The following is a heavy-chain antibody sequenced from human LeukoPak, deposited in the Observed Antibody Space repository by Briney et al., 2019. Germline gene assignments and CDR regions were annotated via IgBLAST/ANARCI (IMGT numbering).Heavy chain of an antibody. J-gene: IGHJ4*02. CDR3: AREFIDDYGGNSGIDY. CDR2: IYYSGST. D-gene: IGHD4-23*01. CDR1: GGSISSYY. Sequence: SETLSFTCTVSGGSISSYYWSWIRQPPGKGLEWIGYIYYSGSTNYNPSLKSRVTISVDTSKNQFSLKLSSVTAADTAAYYCAREFIDDYGGNSGIDYWGQGTLVTVSS. V-gene: IGHV4-59*01.